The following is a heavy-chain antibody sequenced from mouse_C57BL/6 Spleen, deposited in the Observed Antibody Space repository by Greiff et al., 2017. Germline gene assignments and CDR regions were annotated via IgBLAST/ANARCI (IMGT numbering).Heavy chain of an antibody. CDR2: ISYDGSN. J-gene: IGHJ2*01. V-gene: IGHV3-6*01. D-gene: IGHD3-2*02. CDR1: GYSITSGYY. Sequence: DVQLQESGPGLVKPSQSLSLTCSVTGYSITSGYYWNWIRQFPGNKLEWMGYISYDGSNNYNPSLKNRISITRDTSKNQFFLKLNSVTTEDTATYYCARELDSSGYVGYWGQGTTLTVSS. CDR3: ARELDSSGYVGY.